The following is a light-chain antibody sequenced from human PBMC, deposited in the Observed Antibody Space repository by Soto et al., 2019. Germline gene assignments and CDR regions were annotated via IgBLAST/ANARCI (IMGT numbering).Light chain of an antibody. Sequence: DIPMTQSPSSLSASVGDRVTITCRASQTIRNYLNWYQQKPGKAPNLLIYAASTLQSGVPPRFSGSGSGTDFTLTISSLQPEDFAAYYCQQSYNIPFTFGPGTKVNIK. CDR3: QQSYNIPFT. CDR2: AAS. CDR1: QTIRNY. V-gene: IGKV1-39*01. J-gene: IGKJ3*01.